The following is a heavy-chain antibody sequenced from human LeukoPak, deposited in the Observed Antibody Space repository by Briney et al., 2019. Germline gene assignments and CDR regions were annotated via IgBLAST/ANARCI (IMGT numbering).Heavy chain of an antibody. CDR1: GFTFSSYE. CDR2: ISSSGSTI. J-gene: IGHJ4*02. Sequence: QSGGSLRLSCAASGFTFSSYEMSWVRQAPGKGLEWVSYISSSGSTIYYADSVKGRFTISRDNAKTSLYLQMNSLRAEDTAVYYCARDLSGIAGYTYGRGIDYWGQGTLVTVSS. V-gene: IGHV3-48*03. CDR3: ARDLSGIAGYTYGRGIDY. D-gene: IGHD5-18*01.